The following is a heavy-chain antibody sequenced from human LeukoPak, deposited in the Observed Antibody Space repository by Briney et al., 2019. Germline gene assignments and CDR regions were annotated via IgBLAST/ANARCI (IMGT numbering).Heavy chain of an antibody. CDR2: IYSGGST. D-gene: IGHD5-12*01. CDR1: GFTVSSNY. J-gene: IGHJ3*02. Sequence: PGGSLRLSCAASGFTVSSNYMSWVRQAPGKGLEWVSVIYSGGSTYYADSVKGRFTISRDNSKNTLYLQMNSLRAEDTAVYYCAKGYSGYDYAFDIWGQGTMVTVSS. CDR3: AKGYSGYDYAFDI. V-gene: IGHV3-53*05.